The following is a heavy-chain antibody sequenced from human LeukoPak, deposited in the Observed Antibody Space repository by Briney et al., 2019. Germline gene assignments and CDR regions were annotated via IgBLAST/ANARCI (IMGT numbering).Heavy chain of an antibody. J-gene: IGHJ6*03. D-gene: IGHD5-12*01. CDR3: ARHRSGYDNPTNYYYYYMDV. V-gene: IGHV4-4*09. CDR2: IYTSGST. Sequence: PSETLSLTCTVSGGSISSYYWSWIRQPPGKGLEWIGYIYTSGSTTYNPSLKSRVTISVDTSKNQFSLKLSSVTAADTAVYYCARHRSGYDNPTNYYYYYMDVWAKGPRSPSP. CDR1: GGSISSYY.